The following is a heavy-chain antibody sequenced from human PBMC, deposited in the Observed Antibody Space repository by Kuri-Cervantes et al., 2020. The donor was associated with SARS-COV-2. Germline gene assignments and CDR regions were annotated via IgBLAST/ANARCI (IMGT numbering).Heavy chain of an antibody. Sequence: GGSLRLSCKVSGYTLTDLLIHWVRQAPGKGLEWMGGFDPEDDETIYAQKFQGRVTMTEDTSTDTAYMELSSLRSEDTAVYYCATGPPYVVPAAIGGGWFDPWGQGTLVTVSS. CDR1: GYTLTDLL. J-gene: IGHJ5*02. CDR2: FDPEDDET. CDR3: ATGPPYVVPAAIGGGWFDP. V-gene: IGHV1-24*01. D-gene: IGHD2-2*02.